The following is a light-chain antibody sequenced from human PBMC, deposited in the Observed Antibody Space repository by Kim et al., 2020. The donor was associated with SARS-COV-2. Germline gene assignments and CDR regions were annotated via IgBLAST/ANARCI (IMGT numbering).Light chain of an antibody. J-gene: IGKJ2*01. V-gene: IGKV3-20*01. CDR2: GAS. CDR3: HQYGSSPPT. CDR1: QSLRGNY. Sequence: EIVLTQSPGTLSLSPGERATLSCRASQSLRGNYLAWYQQKPGQAPRLLIYGASTRASGIPDRFSGSGSGTDFTLTISRLEPEDFAFYHCHQYGSSPPTFGQGTKLEI.